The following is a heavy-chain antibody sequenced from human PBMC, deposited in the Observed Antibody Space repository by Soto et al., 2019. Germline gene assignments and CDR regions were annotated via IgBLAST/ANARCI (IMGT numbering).Heavy chain of an antibody. Sequence: SETLSLTCTVSGGSVSSGSYYWSWIRQPPGKGLEWIGYIYYSGSTNYNPSLKSRVTISVDTSKNQFSLKLSSVTAADTAVYYCARGRGVLGYCSGGSCNWFDPWGQGTLVTVSS. CDR1: GGSVSSGSYY. CDR2: IYYSGST. D-gene: IGHD2-15*01. V-gene: IGHV4-61*01. J-gene: IGHJ5*02. CDR3: ARGRGVLGYCSGGSCNWFDP.